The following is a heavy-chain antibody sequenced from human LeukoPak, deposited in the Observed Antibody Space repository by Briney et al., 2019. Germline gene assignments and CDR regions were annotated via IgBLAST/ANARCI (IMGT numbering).Heavy chain of an antibody. V-gene: IGHV3-30*02. J-gene: IGHJ4*02. CDR2: IRYDGSKT. Sequence: PGGSLRLSCAASGFTFSTYGIHWARQAPGKGLEWVAFIRYDGSKTHYADSVKGRFTISRDNSKNMVYLQMNSLRSEDTAVYYCSVVPAAPNYFDYWGQGTLVTVSS. CDR1: GFTFSTYG. CDR3: SVVPAAPNYFDY. D-gene: IGHD2-2*01.